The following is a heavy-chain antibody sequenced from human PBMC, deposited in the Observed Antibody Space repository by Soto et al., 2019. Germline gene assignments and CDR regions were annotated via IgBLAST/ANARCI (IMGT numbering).Heavy chain of an antibody. J-gene: IGHJ4*02. CDR2: IYYSGST. Sequence: PSETLSLTCTVSGGSISSGGYYWSWIRQHPGKGLEWIGYIYYSGSTYYNPSLKSRVTISVDTSKNQFSLKLSSVTAADTAVYYWARSLYDSSGYTSDYWGQGTLVTAPQ. CDR3: ARSLYDSSGYTSDY. V-gene: IGHV4-31*03. D-gene: IGHD3-22*01. CDR1: GGSISSGGYY.